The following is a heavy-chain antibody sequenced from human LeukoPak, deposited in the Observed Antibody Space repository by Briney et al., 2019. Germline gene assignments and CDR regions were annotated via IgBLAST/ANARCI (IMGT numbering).Heavy chain of an antibody. CDR2: IAYDGSRA. D-gene: IGHD1-14*01. Sequence: PGGSLRLSCAGSGFTFGGYGMHWFRQTPGKGLEWVAVIAYDGSRAFYADSVKGRFTISRDNSKNTMSVQMDDLRAEDTAVYYCTRYNNDHFDYWGQGTLVTASS. CDR3: TRYNNDHFDY. J-gene: IGHJ4*02. CDR1: GFTFGGYG. V-gene: IGHV3-33*01.